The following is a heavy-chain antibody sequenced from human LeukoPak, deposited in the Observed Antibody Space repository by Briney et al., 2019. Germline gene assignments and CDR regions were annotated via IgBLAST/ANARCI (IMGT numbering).Heavy chain of an antibody. CDR1: GFTFSSYG. Sequence: GGSLRLSCAASGFTFSSYGMHWVRQAPGKGLEWVAFIRYDGSNKYYADSVKGRFTISRDNSKNTVYLQMNSLRVEDTAVYYCAKIGAAGSWDYFDYWGQGTLVTVSS. V-gene: IGHV3-30*02. CDR3: AKIGAAGSWDYFDY. J-gene: IGHJ4*02. D-gene: IGHD6-13*01. CDR2: IRYDGSNK.